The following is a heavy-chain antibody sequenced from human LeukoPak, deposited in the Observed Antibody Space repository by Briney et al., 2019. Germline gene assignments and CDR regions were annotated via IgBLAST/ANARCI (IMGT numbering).Heavy chain of an antibody. D-gene: IGHD3-22*01. Sequence: PGGSLRLSCAASGFTFRRYAMSWVRQAPGKGLEWVLAISGSGTNTYYADSVKGRFTISRDNSKNTLYLQMSSLRAEDTAVYYCEGTYYYDSSDDYWGQGTLVTVSS. CDR2: ISGSGTNT. J-gene: IGHJ4*02. CDR3: EGTYYYDSSDDY. V-gene: IGHV3-23*01. CDR1: GFTFRRYA.